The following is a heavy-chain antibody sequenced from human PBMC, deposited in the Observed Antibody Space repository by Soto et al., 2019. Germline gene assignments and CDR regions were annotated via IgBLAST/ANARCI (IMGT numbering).Heavy chain of an antibody. J-gene: IGHJ5*02. CDR3: ARAGELFTMVTSAYLAP. CDR1: GFTFNSYA. V-gene: IGHV3-30*03. Sequence: QVQLVETGGXVVQPGRSLRLSCAASGFTFNSYALHWVRQAPGKGLEWXXVISNHGSKTFYADSVKGRFTISRDPAKKTLSLQMNSLTTADTALYFCARAGELFTMVTSAYLAPWGQGPLVA. CDR2: ISNHGSKT. D-gene: IGHD3-10*01.